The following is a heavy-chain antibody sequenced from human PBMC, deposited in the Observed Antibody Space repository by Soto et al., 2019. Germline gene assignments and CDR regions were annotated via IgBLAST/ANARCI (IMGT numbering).Heavy chain of an antibody. V-gene: IGHV1-46*01. J-gene: IGHJ5*02. Sequence: QVQLVQSGAEVKKPGASVKVSCKASGXTFXXXXXXXXRQXXGQGLEWMGIINPSGGSTSYAQKFQGRVTMTRDTSTSTVYMELXXLRXXXTAVXXCXXXXXXXXXXXFDPWGQGTLVTVSS. CDR2: INPSGGST. CDR3: XXXXXXXXXXXFDP. CDR1: GXTFXXXX.